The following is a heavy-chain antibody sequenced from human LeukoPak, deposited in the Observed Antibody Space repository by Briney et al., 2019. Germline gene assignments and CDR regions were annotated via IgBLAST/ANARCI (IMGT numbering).Heavy chain of an antibody. Sequence: PGGSLRLSCAASGFTFSSYAMSWVRQAPGKGLEWVSAISGGDGSTYYADSVKGRFTISRDNSKNTLYLQMNSLRAEDTAVYYCAKVVYDFYWYFDLWGRGTLVTVSS. J-gene: IGHJ2*01. D-gene: IGHD1-1*01. V-gene: IGHV3-23*01. CDR2: ISGGDGST. CDR3: AKVVYDFYWYFDL. CDR1: GFTFSSYA.